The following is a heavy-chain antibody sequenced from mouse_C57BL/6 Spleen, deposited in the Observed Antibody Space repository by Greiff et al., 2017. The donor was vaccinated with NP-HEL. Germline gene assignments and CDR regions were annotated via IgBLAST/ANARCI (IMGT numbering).Heavy chain of an antibody. Sequence: VQLKESGGGLVKPGGSLKLSCAASGFTFSDYGMHWVRQAPEKGLEWVAYISSGSSTIYYADTVKGRFTLSRDNAKNTLFLQMTSLRSEDTAMYYCAMVDRRNYSLHWYFDVWGTGTTVTVSA. CDR3: AMVDRRNYSLHWYFDV. D-gene: IGHD1-1*02. CDR2: ISSGSSTI. CDR1: GFTFSDYG. V-gene: IGHV5-17*01. J-gene: IGHJ1*03.